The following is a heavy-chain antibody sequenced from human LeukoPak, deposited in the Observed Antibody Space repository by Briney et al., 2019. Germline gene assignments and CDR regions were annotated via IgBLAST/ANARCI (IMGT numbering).Heavy chain of an antibody. CDR3: ARGGTTGKPQYNWFDP. Sequence: SETLSLTCTVSGGSSSSSSYYWGWIRQPPGKGLEWIGSIYYSGSTNYNPSLKSRVTISVDTSKNQFSLKLSSVTAADTAVYYCARGGTTGKPQYNWFDPWGQGTLVTVSS. CDR2: IYYSGST. D-gene: IGHD1-1*01. CDR1: GGSSSSSSYY. V-gene: IGHV4-39*07. J-gene: IGHJ5*02.